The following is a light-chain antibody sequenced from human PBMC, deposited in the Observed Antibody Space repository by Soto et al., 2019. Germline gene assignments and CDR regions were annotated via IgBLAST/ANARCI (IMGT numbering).Light chain of an antibody. J-gene: IGKJ1*01. CDR2: DAS. CDR1: QSVSSY. V-gene: IGKV3-11*01. Sequence: EIVLTQSPATLSLSPGERATLSCRATQSVSSYLAWYQQRPGQAPRLLIYDASNRATGIPARFSGSGSGTDCTLTISSLEPEYFAVYYGQQRSNWPRTFGQGTKVEI. CDR3: QQRSNWPRT.